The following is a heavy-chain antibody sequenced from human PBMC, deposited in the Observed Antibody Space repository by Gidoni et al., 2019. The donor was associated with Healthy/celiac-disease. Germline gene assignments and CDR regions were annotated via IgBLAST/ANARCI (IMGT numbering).Heavy chain of an antibody. Sequence: QVQLVQSGAEVKKPGSSVKVSCKASGGPFSSYAISWGRQAPGQGLEWMGGIIPIFGTANYAQKFQGRVTITADESTSTAYMELSSLRSEDTAVYYCARAYTPRGYSYGYFDYWGQGTLVTVSS. CDR3: ARAYTPRGYSYGYFDY. CDR1: GGPFSSYA. CDR2: IIPIFGTA. V-gene: IGHV1-69*01. J-gene: IGHJ4*02. D-gene: IGHD5-18*01.